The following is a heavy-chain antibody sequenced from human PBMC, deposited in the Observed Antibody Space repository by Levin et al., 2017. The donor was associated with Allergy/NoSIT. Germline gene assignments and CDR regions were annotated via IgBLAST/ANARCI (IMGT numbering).Heavy chain of an antibody. CDR2: ISASGSPT. Sequence: PGGSLRLSCSVSGFTFEIYGMNWVRQAPGKRLDWVSPISASGSPTYYADPVRGRFTISRDNAKQSLYLQMTSLRVEDTAVYYCARGLFDFWGQGALVTVSS. J-gene: IGHJ4*02. V-gene: IGHV3-48*04. CDR1: GFTFEIYG. CDR3: ARGLFDF. D-gene: IGHD5-12*01.